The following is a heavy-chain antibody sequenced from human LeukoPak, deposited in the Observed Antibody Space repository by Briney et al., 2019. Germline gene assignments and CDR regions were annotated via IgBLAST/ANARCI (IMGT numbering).Heavy chain of an antibody. CDR1: GGSISSSSYY. CDR3: ARRVCSGGSCPFDY. V-gene: IGHV4-39*01. J-gene: IGHJ4*02. CDR2: IYYSGST. D-gene: IGHD2-15*01. Sequence: SETLSLTCTVSGGSISSSSYYWGWIRQPPGKGLEWIGSIYYSGSTYYNPSLESRVTISVDTSKNQFSLKLSSVTAADTAVYYCARRVCSGGSCPFDYWGQGTLVTVSS.